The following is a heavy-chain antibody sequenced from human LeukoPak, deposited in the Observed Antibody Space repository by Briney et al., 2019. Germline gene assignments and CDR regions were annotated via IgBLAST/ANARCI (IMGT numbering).Heavy chain of an antibody. CDR1: GYTFTSYG. J-gene: IGHJ6*03. V-gene: IGHV1-18*01. CDR2: ISAYNGNT. D-gene: IGHD2/OR15-2a*01. Sequence: ASVKVSCKASGYTFTSYGISWVRQAPGQGLEWMGWISAYNGNTNYAQKLQGRVTMTTDTSTSTAHMELRSLRSDDTAVYYCARAFAALGYYMDVWGKGTTVTISS. CDR3: ARAFAALGYYMDV.